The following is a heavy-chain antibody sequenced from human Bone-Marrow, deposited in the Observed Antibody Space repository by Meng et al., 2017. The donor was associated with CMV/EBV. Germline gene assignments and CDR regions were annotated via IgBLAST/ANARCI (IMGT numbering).Heavy chain of an antibody. Sequence: SETLSLTCKVSGGSVSSSPYYWGWIRQPPGKGLEWIGNSHYTGSTYYNPSLKSRVTISLDTSNNRFSLKVTSVTAADTAAYYCARQVRLLGRDIWGQGTMVTFSS. CDR2: SHYTGST. CDR3: ARQVRLLGRDI. V-gene: IGHV4-39*07. D-gene: IGHD5-12*01. CDR1: GGSVSSSPYY. J-gene: IGHJ3*02.